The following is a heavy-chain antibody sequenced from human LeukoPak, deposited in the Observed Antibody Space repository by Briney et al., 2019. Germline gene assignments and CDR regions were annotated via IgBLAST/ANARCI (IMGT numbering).Heavy chain of an antibody. CDR2: IKQDGGEK. D-gene: IGHD3-22*01. CDR1: GFTFSSYW. Sequence: GGSLRLSCAASGFTFSSYWMSWVRQAPGKGLEWVANIKQDGGEKYYEDPVKGRFTISRDNAKNSLYLQMNSLRAEDTAVYYCARTPMIVVVSFDYWGQGTLVTVSS. J-gene: IGHJ4*02. V-gene: IGHV3-7*01. CDR3: ARTPMIVVVSFDY.